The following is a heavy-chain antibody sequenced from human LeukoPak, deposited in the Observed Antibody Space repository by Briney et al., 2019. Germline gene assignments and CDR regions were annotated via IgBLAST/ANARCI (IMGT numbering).Heavy chain of an antibody. Sequence: ASVTVSCKASGYTFTSYYMHWVRQAPGQGLEWMGLINPSGGSTSYAQKFQGRVTMTRDTSTSTVYMELSSLRSEDTAVYYCARDLGHYYDSSGYYYDYWGQGTLVTVSS. CDR1: GYTFTSYY. CDR2: INPSGGST. D-gene: IGHD3-22*01. J-gene: IGHJ4*02. CDR3: ARDLGHYYDSSGYYYDY. V-gene: IGHV1-46*01.